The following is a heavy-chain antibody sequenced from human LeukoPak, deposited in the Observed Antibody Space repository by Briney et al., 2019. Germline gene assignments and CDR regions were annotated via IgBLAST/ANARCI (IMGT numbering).Heavy chain of an antibody. Sequence: GGSLRLSCAASGFTFSSYSMNWVRQAPGKGLEWVSYITSSSNSIYYADSVKGRFTISGDNAKNSLFLQMNSLRDEDTAVYYCARSRTAMVPFDCWGQGTLVTVSS. CDR3: ARSRTAMVPFDC. CDR1: GFTFSSYS. J-gene: IGHJ4*02. CDR2: ITSSSNSI. V-gene: IGHV3-48*02. D-gene: IGHD5-18*01.